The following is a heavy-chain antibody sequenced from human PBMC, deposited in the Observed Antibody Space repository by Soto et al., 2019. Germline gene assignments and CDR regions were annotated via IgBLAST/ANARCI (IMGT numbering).Heavy chain of an antibody. J-gene: IGHJ1*01. CDR3: SRGDLGAVAGYFKY. Sequence: EVQLVESGGGLVQPGGSLRLSCAASGFTFDDYSMHWVRQAPGRGLEWVSGIRWHSGSIDYADLVKGRFTISRDNAKDFLDLELTCLRPEDTALYCCSRGDLGAVAGYFKYWCQGTLVTCSS. CDR1: GFTFDDYS. CDR2: IRWHSGSI. V-gene: IGHV3-9*01. D-gene: IGHD6-19*01.